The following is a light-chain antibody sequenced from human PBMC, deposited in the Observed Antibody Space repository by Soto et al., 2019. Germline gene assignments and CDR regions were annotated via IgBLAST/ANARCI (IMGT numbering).Light chain of an antibody. J-gene: IGKJ1*01. CDR1: QRISTW. V-gene: IGKV1-5*01. Sequence: DIQMTQSPSTLSASVGDGVTITCRASQRISTWLAWYQQKPGKATKLLIYHASNLQSGVPSRFSGSGSGTECTLTISSLQPDDFATYYCQQYNSYSFCQGTKVDIK. CDR3: QQYNSYS. CDR2: HAS.